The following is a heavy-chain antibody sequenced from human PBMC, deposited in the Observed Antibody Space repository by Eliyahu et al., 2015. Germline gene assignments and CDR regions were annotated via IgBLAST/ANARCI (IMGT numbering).Heavy chain of an antibody. V-gene: IGHV3-23*01. D-gene: IGHD3-3*01. Sequence: EVHLLESGGGLVQPGGSLRLTCXASAFTFSNCGXDXVRQAPGKGLEWVSSISASDTSRYYAEXVKGRFIVSRDNSKNTLYLQMNSLRVEDTAVYYCAKGFWSGHSGRYDYWGQGTLVTVSS. CDR3: AKGFWSGHSGRYDY. J-gene: IGHJ4*01. CDR1: AFTFSNCG. CDR2: ISASDTSR.